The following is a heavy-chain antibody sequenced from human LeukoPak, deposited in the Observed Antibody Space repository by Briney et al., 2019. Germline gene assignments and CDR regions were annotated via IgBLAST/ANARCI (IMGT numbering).Heavy chain of an antibody. D-gene: IGHD6-19*01. J-gene: IGHJ4*02. V-gene: IGHV1-24*01. CDR2: IDPEDGET. CDR3: ATLPWLADY. CDR1: LYTLTELS. Sequence: AAVTVSCEVSLYTLTELSMHWVRPAPGRGVGWMGGIDPEDGETIFAQKLQSRDTMTEDTSTDTAYMALSYLSSEDTAVFFCATLPWLADYWGQGTLVTVSS.